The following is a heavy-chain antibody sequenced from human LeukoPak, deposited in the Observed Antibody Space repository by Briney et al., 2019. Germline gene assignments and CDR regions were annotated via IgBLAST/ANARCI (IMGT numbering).Heavy chain of an antibody. D-gene: IGHD3-10*01. CDR1: GYTFTSYG. J-gene: IGHJ4*02. CDR3: ARDGRVIDAKGSGSYYIWADLDY. CDR2: ISAYNGNT. V-gene: IGHV1-18*01. Sequence: ASVKVSCKASGYTFTSYGISWVRQAPGQGLEWMGWISAYNGNTNYAQKLQGRVTMNTDTSTSTAYMELRSLRSDDTAVYHCARDGRVIDAKGSGSYYIWADLDYWGQGTLVTVSS.